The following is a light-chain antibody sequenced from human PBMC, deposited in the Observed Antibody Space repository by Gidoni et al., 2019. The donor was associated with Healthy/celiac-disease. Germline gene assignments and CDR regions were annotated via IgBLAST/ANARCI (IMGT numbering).Light chain of an antibody. V-gene: IGKV4-1*01. Sequence: DIVMTQSPDSLAVSLGERATIHCKSSQSVLYSSNNQNYLAWYQQRPGQPPNLLIYWASTRESGVPDRFSGSWSGTDFTLTISSLQAEDVAVYYCQQYYSTPYTFGQGTKLEIK. J-gene: IGKJ2*01. CDR2: WAS. CDR3: QQYYSTPYT. CDR1: QSVLYSSNNQNY.